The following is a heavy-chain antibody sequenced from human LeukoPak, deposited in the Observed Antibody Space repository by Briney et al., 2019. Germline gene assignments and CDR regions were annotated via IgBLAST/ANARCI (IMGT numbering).Heavy chain of an antibody. V-gene: IGHV4-34*01. CDR3: ARGTMTTVTYYFDY. CDR2: INHSGST. Sequence: PETLSLTCAVYGGSFSGYYWSWIRQPPGKGLEWIGEINHSGSTNYNPSLKSRVTISVDTSKNQFSLKLSSVTAADTAVYYCARGTMTTVTYYFDYWGQGTLVTVSS. D-gene: IGHD4-17*01. CDR1: GGSFSGYY. J-gene: IGHJ4*02.